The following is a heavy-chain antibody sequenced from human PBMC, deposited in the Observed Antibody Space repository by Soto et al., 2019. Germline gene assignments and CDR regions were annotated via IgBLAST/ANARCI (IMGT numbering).Heavy chain of an antibody. Sequence: QVQLKESGSGLVKPSQTLSLTCAVPGGSISSGGYSWSWIRQPPGKGLEWIGYIYHSGRTYYNPSLKSRVTLAMDTSKNQFSLKLNSVTAADTAVYYCARGHDANNDWGQGTLVTVSS. CDR2: IYHSGRT. V-gene: IGHV4-30-2*01. D-gene: IGHD2-8*01. J-gene: IGHJ4*02. CDR1: GGSISSGGYS. CDR3: ARGHDANND.